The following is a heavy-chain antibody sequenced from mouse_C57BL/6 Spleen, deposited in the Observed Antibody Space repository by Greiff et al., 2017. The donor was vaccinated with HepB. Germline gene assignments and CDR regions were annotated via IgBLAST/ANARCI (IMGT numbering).Heavy chain of an antibody. D-gene: IGHD1-1*01. Sequence: QVQLQQPGAELVKPGASVKLSCKASGYTFTSYWMQWVKQRPGQGLEWIGEIDPSDSYTNYNQKLKSKATLTVDKSSSTAYMQLSSLTSEDSAVYYCARGYYGSSGTAFAYWGQGTLVTVSA. CDR2: IDPSDSYT. J-gene: IGHJ3*01. CDR3: ARGYYGSSGTAFAY. CDR1: GYTFTSYW. V-gene: IGHV1-50*01.